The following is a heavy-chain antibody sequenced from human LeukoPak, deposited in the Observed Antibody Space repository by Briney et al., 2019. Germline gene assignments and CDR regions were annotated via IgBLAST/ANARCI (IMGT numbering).Heavy chain of an antibody. Sequence: GGSLRLSCAASGFTFSSYSMNWVRQAPGKGLEWVSYISSSSSTIYYADSVKGRFTISRDNSKNTLYLQMNSLRAEDTAVYYCAKDPDGMVRGVPYYFDYWGQGTLVTVSS. D-gene: IGHD3-10*01. CDR1: GFTFSSYS. V-gene: IGHV3-48*01. CDR3: AKDPDGMVRGVPYYFDY. CDR2: ISSSSSTI. J-gene: IGHJ4*02.